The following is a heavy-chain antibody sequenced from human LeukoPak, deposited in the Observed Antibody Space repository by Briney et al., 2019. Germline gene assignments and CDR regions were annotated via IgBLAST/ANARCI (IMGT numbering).Heavy chain of an antibody. CDR2: IYYSGST. CDR3: ARTLRYFDQWAFDY. V-gene: IGHV4-59*08. J-gene: IGHJ4*02. Sequence: SETLSLTCTVSGGSISSYYWSWIRQPPGKGLEWIGYIYYSGSTNYNPSLKSRVTISVDTSKNQFSLKLSSVTAADTAVYYCARTLRYFDQWAFDYWGQGTLVTGSS. D-gene: IGHD3-9*01. CDR1: GGSISSYY.